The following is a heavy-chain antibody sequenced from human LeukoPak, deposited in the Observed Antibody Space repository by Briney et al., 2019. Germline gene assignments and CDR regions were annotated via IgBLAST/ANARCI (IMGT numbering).Heavy chain of an antibody. J-gene: IGHJ4*02. CDR3: TRLIYDTSGYDY. D-gene: IGHD3-22*01. CDR1: GFTFSDSA. Sequence: GGSLRLSCAASGFTFSDSAIHWVRQASGKGLEWVGRIRSKADNYATAYAASVNGRFTISRDDSKNTAFLQMNSLKTEDTAVYYCTRLIYDTSGYDYWGQGTLVTVSS. CDR2: IRSKADNYAT. V-gene: IGHV3-73*01.